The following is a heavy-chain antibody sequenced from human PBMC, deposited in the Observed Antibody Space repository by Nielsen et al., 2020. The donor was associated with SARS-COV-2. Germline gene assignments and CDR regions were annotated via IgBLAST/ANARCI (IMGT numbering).Heavy chain of an antibody. CDR1: GFPFSSYG. V-gene: IGHV3-33*01. D-gene: IGHD6-13*01. CDR3: ARDMAAAGDDAFDI. J-gene: IGHJ3*02. CDR2: IWYDGSNK. Sequence: GESLNISCAASGFPFSSYGMHLVRQAPGTGLEWVAVIWYDGSNKYYADSVKGRFTISRDNSKNTLYLQMNSLRAEDTAVYYCARDMAAAGDDAFDIWGQGTMVTVSS.